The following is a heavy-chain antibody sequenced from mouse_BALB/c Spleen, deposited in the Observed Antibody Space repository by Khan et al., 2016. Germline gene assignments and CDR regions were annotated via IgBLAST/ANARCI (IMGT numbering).Heavy chain of an antibody. CDR2: INTYSGES. Sequence: QIQLVQSGPELKRPGKTVKISCKASGYTFTNYGINWVKQAPGKGLKWMGWINTYSGESTYADDFKGRFAFSLETSANTAYLQINNLKHEDTATYFCARYRYYCGSMRYFDVWGAGTTVTV. CDR3: ARYRYYCGSMRYFDV. D-gene: IGHD1-1*01. J-gene: IGHJ1*01. V-gene: IGHV9-3-1*01. CDR1: GYTFTNYG.